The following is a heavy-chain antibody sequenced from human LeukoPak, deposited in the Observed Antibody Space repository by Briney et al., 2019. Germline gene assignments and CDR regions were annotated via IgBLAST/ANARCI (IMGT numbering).Heavy chain of an antibody. J-gene: IGHJ4*02. CDR3: AKGAYDYIEMGYFDY. V-gene: IGHV3-23*01. CDR1: GFSLTNFA. Sequence: PGGSLRLSCAAFGFSLTNFAMSWVRQAPGKGLEWVSLIIGSSGDTFYADSVKGRFTISRDNSKNGLYLQMNSLRAEDTALYYCAKGAYDYIEMGYFDYWGQGTLVTVSS. D-gene: IGHD5-12*01. CDR2: IIGSSGDT.